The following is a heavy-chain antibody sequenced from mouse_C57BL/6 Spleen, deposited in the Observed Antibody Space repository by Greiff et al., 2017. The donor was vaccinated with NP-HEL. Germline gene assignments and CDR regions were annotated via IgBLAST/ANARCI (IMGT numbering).Heavy chain of an antibody. J-gene: IGHJ2*01. V-gene: IGHV5-16*01. CDR2: INYDGSST. D-gene: IGHD2-2*01. Sequence: EVKLVESEGGLVQPGSSMKLSCTASGFTFSDYYMAWVRQVPEKGLEWVANINYDGSSTYYLDSLKSRFIISRDNAKNILYLQMSSLKSEDTATYYCARAGYPYYFDYWGQGTTLTVSS. CDR1: GFTFSDYY. CDR3: ARAGYPYYFDY.